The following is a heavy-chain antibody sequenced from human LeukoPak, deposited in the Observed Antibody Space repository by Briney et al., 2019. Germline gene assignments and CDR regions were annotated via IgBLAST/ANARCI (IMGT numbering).Heavy chain of an antibody. D-gene: IGHD2-21*01. V-gene: IGHV4-59*01. CDR3: ASGEAHYHCSMDV. CDR2: IYYSGST. J-gene: IGHJ6*02. Sequence: SETLSLTCTVSGGSINSYFLLGSEQPPGKGLEWIGYIYYSGSTNYNPSLKSRVTISVDTSKNQFSLQLSSVTAADTAVYYCASGEAHYHCSMDVLGQGTTVTVSS. CDR1: GGSINSYF.